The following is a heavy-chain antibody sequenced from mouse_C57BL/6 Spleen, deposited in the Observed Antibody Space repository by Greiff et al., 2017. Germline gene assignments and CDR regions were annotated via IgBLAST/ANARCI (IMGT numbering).Heavy chain of an antibody. V-gene: IGHV5-6*01. Sequence: EVQRVESGGDLVKPGGSLKLSCAASGFTFSSYGMSWVRQTPDKRLEWVATISSGGSYTYYPDSVKGRFTISRDNAKNTLYLQMSSLKSEDTAMYYCARQDYSNRYFDVWGTGTTVTVSS. CDR2: ISSGGSYT. CDR1: GFTFSSYG. CDR3: ARQDYSNRYFDV. J-gene: IGHJ1*03. D-gene: IGHD2-5*01.